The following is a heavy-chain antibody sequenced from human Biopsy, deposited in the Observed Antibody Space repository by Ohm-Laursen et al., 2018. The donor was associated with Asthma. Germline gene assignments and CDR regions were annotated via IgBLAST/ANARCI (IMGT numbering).Heavy chain of an antibody. V-gene: IGHV4-4*02. CDR2: IYHLGNA. J-gene: IGHJ4*02. D-gene: IGHD3-22*01. CDR1: GGSISVSNW. Sequence: SDTLSLTCDVSGGSISVSNWWSWVRQPPGRGLEWIGQIYHLGNANYNPPLKSRVTMSVDKSKNQFSLKLTSVTAADTAVYFCARRWRSYDSSNYYLDQWGQGTLVIVSS. CDR3: ARRWRSYDSSNYYLDQ.